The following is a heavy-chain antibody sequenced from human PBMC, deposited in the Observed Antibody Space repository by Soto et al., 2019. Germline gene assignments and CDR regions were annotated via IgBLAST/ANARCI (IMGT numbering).Heavy chain of an antibody. CDR1: GFTFSSYE. V-gene: IGHV3-48*03. CDR2: ISSSGSTI. CDR3: ARPSSHCSGGSCPLDY. D-gene: IGHD2-15*01. J-gene: IGHJ4*02. Sequence: EVQLVESGGGLVQPGGSLRLSSAASGFTFSSYEMNWVRQAPGKGLEWVSYISSSGSTIYYADSVKGRFTISRDNAKNSLYLQMNSLRAEDTAVYYCARPSSHCSGGSCPLDYWGQGTLVTVSS.